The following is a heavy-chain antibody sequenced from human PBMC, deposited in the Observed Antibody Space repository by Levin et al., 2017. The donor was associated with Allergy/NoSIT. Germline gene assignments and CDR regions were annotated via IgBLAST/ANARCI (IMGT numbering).Heavy chain of an antibody. V-gene: IGHV3-74*01. J-gene: IGHJ4*02. D-gene: IGHD6-19*01. CDR1: GFTFSTYW. CDR2: IKGDGSVT. CDR3: AREVAVFGIGAYY. Sequence: GGSLRLSCAASGFTFSTYWMHWVRQAPGTGLVWLSRIKGDGSVTDHADSVKGRFTISRDNAGNTLFLQMNSLRVEDTGVYFCAREVAVFGIGAYYWGQGALVTVSS.